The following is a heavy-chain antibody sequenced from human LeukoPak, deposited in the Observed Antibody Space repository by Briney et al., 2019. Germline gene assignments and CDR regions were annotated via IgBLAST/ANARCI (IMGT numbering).Heavy chain of an antibody. V-gene: IGHV1-2*02. Sequence: ASVKVSCKASGYTFTGYYLHWVRQAPGQGLEWMGWINSNSGGTNYAQKFQGRVTMTRDTSISTAYMDLSRLRSDDMAVYYCARGGLEAYFDYWGQGTLVTVSS. D-gene: IGHD3-10*01. CDR1: GYTFTGYY. CDR2: INSNSGGT. J-gene: IGHJ4*02. CDR3: ARGGLEAYFDY.